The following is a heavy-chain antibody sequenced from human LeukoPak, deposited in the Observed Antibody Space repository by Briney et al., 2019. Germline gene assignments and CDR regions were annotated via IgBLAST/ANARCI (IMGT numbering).Heavy chain of an antibody. CDR3: AKSNGYGLIDI. J-gene: IGHJ3*02. D-gene: IGHD3-22*01. CDR2: IFYSGST. Sequence: GSLRLSCAASGFTFSSYSMNWVRQPPGKALEWIGNIFYSGSTYYSPSLKSRVTISLDTSRNQFSLKLNSVTAVDTAVYYCAKSNGYGLIDIWGQGTMVTVSS. CDR1: GFTFSSYS. V-gene: IGHV4-59*12.